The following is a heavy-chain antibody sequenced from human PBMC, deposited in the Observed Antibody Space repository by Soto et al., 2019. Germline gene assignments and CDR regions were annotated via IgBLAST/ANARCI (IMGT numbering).Heavy chain of an antibody. J-gene: IGHJ6*02. D-gene: IGHD2-21*01. CDR1: GDSVSSTDYY. CDR2: IYYSGIT. CDR3: ARVTLRYAMNV. V-gene: IGHV4-61*08. Sequence: LSLTCTVSGDSVSSTDYYWTWIRQPPGKGLECIGYIYYSGITNYYPSLKSRVTISLDTSKNQFSLKLNSVTAAGTAVYYCARVTLRYAMNVWGRGTTVTVYS.